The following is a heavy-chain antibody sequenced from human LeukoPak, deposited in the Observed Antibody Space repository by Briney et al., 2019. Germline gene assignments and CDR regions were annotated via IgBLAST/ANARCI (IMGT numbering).Heavy chain of an antibody. CDR3: ARSKRYGYCSSTSCYTNWFDP. J-gene: IGHJ5*02. V-gene: IGHV4-34*01. D-gene: IGHD2-2*02. Sequence: PSETLSLTCAVYGGSFSGYYWSWIRQPPGKGLEWIGEINHSGSTNSNPSLKSRVTISVDTSKNQFSLKLSSVTAADTAVYYCARSKRYGYCSSTSCYTNWFDPWGQGTLVTVSS. CDR1: GGSFSGYY. CDR2: INHSGST.